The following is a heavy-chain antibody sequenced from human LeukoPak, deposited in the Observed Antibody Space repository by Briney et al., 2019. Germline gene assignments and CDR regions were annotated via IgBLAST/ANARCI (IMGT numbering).Heavy chain of an antibody. V-gene: IGHV3-23*01. CDR3: ATDRERDPSVYYLV. Sequence: GGSLRLSCAASGFTFTDYAMSWVRQAPEKGLEWISTISDNGGETYYADSVKGRFAISRDNSKNTLFLQMNSLRAEDSAVYYCATDRERDPSVYYLVGGQGTLITVSS. J-gene: IGHJ4*02. CDR1: GFTFTDYA. D-gene: IGHD3-22*01. CDR2: ISDNGGET.